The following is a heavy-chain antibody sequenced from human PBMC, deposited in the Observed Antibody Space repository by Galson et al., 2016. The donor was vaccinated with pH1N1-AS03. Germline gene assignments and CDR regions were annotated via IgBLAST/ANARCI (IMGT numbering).Heavy chain of an antibody. CDR1: GFTITKYW. CDR2: IKYDGSGK. CDR3: ARDLRAVADPY. J-gene: IGHJ4*02. Sequence: SLRLSCAASGFTITKYWMSWVRQAPGKGLEWVANIKYDGSGKKYVDSVKGRFTISRDNARNSLYLHMNSLRVDDTAVYYCARDLRAVADPYWGQGTLVTVSS. D-gene: IGHD4-23*01. V-gene: IGHV3-7*01.